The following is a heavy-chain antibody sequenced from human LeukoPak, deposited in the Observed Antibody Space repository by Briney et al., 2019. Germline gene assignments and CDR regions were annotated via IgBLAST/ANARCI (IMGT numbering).Heavy chain of an antibody. CDR3: ARDANWAVNDY. V-gene: IGHV3-74*01. J-gene: IGHJ4*02. Sequence: PGGSLRLSCSASRFTFNTYWMHWVRQVPGKGLVWVSRINGDGTYLNYADSVKGRFTISRHNGKNTVYLQMNSLRVDDTAVYYCARDANWAVNDYWGQGTLVTVSA. CDR1: RFTFNTYW. CDR2: INGDGTYL. D-gene: IGHD3-16*01.